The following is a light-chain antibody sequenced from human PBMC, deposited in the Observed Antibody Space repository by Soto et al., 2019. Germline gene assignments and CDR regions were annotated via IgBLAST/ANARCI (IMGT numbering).Light chain of an antibody. CDR2: DAS. V-gene: IGKV3-11*01. J-gene: IGKJ5*01. CDR3: QQRSNWPPIT. Sequence: EIVLTQSPATLSLSALEIATLSFMASQSVSTYLAWYQQKPGQAPRLLIYDASNRATGIPARFSGSGSGTDFTLTITSLEPEDFAVYYCQQRSNWPPITFGQGTRLEIK. CDR1: QSVSTY.